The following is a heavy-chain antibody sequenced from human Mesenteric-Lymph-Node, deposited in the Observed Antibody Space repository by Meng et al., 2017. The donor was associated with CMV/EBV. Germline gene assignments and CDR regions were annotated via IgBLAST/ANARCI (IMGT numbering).Heavy chain of an antibody. Sequence: SVKVSCKASGYTFTSYDINWVRQAPGQGLEWMGGIIPILGIANYAQKFQGRVTITADKSTSTAYMELSSLRSEDTAVYYCARKSITMVRGVIHYYYYGMDVWGQGTTVTVSS. CDR1: GYTFTSYD. V-gene: IGHV1-69*10. CDR2: IIPILGIA. J-gene: IGHJ6*02. CDR3: ARKSITMVRGVIHYYYYGMDV. D-gene: IGHD3-10*01.